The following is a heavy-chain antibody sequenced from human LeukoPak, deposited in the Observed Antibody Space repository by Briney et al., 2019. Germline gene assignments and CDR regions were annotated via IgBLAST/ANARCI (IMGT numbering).Heavy chain of an antibody. D-gene: IGHD2-2*01. CDR2: IRYDGSNK. CDR1: GFTFSDYG. J-gene: IGHJ4*02. CDR3: AKDRNIVVVPGVMSPIGY. V-gene: IGHV3-30*02. Sequence: PGGSLRLSCAASGFTFSDYGMHWVRQAPGKGLEWVAFIRYDGSNKYYADSVKGRFTISRDNSKNTLYLQMNSLRAEDTAVYYCAKDRNIVVVPGVMSPIGYWGQGTLVTDSS.